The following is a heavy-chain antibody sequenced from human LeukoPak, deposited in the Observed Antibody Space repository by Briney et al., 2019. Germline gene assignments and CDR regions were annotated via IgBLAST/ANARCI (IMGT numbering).Heavy chain of an antibody. Sequence: NPGGSLRLSCAASGFTFSDYYMSWIRQAPGKGLEWVSYISSSSSYTNYADSVKGRFTISRDNAKNSLYLQMNSLRAEDTAVYYCARNPIEYSSSPWLDPWGQGTLVTVSS. V-gene: IGHV3-11*06. CDR3: ARNPIEYSSSPWLDP. CDR2: ISSSSSYT. CDR1: GFTFSDYY. D-gene: IGHD6-13*01. J-gene: IGHJ5*02.